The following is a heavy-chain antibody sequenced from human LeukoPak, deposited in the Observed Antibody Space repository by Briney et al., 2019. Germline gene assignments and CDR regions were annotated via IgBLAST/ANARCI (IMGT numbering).Heavy chain of an antibody. CDR3: ARDQAGYWGSYRCTGDY. J-gene: IGHJ4*02. CDR2: ISGSGVTT. V-gene: IGHV3-23*01. D-gene: IGHD3-16*02. Sequence: GGSLRLSCAASGFTFNSYAMSWVRQAPGKGLEWVSAISGSGVTTYYADSVKGRFTISRDNSKNTLYLQMNSLRAEDTAVYYCARDQAGYWGSYRCTGDYWGQGTLVTVSS. CDR1: GFTFNSYA.